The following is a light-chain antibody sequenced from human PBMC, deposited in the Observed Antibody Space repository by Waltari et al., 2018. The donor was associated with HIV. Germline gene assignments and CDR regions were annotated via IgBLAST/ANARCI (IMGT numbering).Light chain of an antibody. V-gene: IGLV8-61*01. CDR2: NTD. J-gene: IGLJ3*02. CDR1: SGSVSSAYY. Sequence: QTVVTQEPSFSVSPGGTITLTCGLSSGSVSSAYYPSWYQQTTGQPPRTPIYNTDTRSSGVPDRFSGYIVGNKAALTITGAQSEDESDYYCLLYMASGRVFGGGTRLTVL. CDR3: LLYMASGRV.